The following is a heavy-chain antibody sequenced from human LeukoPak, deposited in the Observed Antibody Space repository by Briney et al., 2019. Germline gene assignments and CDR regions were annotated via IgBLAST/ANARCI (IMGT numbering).Heavy chain of an antibody. J-gene: IGHJ5*02. CDR3: ARGRGCSGGSCYNNWFDP. CDR1: GGSISSGGYY. CDR2: IYYSGST. Sequence: SETLSLTCTVSGGSISSGGYYWSWIRQHPGKGLEWIGYIYYSGSTYYNPSLKSRVTISVDTSKNQFSLKLSSVTAADTAVYYCARGRGCSGGSCYNNWFDPWGQGTLVTVSS. V-gene: IGHV4-31*03. D-gene: IGHD2-15*01.